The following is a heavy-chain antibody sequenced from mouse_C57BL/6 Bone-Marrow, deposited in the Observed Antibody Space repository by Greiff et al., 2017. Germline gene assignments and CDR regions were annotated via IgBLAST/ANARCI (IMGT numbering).Heavy chain of an antibody. V-gene: IGHV5-9-1*02. CDR3: TRDYGSLMDY. CDR1: GFTFSSYA. J-gene: IGHJ4*01. Sequence: EVQGVESGAGLVKPGGSLKLSCAASGFTFSSYAMSWVRQTPEQRLEWVAYISSGGDYFYYAATVKGRFTISRDNARNTLYLQMSRLKSEDTAMYYCTRDYGSLMDYWGQGTSVTVSS. D-gene: IGHD1-1*01. CDR2: ISSGGDYF.